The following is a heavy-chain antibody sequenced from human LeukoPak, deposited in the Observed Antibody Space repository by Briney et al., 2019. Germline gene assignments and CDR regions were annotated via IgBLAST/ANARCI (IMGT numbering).Heavy chain of an antibody. D-gene: IGHD3-10*01. CDR1: GFTFSGSA. Sequence: GGSLRLSCAASGFTFSGSAMHWVRQASGKGLEWVGRIRSNANSYATAYAASVKGRFTISRDDSKNTAYLQMNSLRAEDTAVYYCARYYYGSGSHYYYMDVWGKGTTVTVSS. J-gene: IGHJ6*03. CDR3: ARYYYGSGSHYYYMDV. V-gene: IGHV3-73*01. CDR2: IRSNANSYAT.